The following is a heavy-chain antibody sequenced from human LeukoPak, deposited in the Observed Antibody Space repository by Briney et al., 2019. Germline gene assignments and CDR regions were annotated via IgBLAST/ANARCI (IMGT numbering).Heavy chain of an antibody. V-gene: IGHV3-30*02. CDR3: ARDLGWFGELVPYYFDY. J-gene: IGHJ4*02. CDR2: IQYDGSDI. CDR1: GFTFSSYG. Sequence: GGSLRLSCAASGFTFSSYGIHWVRQAPGKGLEWVTFIQYDGSDIFYADSVRGRFTISRDNSKNTVYLQMNSLTTEDTAVYYCARDLGWFGELVPYYFDYWGQGTLVTVSS. D-gene: IGHD3-10*01.